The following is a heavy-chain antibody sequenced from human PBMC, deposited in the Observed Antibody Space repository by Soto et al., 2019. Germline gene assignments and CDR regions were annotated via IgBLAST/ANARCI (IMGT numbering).Heavy chain of an antibody. J-gene: IGHJ4*02. CDR3: ARQTIVTTIDY. CDR2: IYYSGST. CDR1: GGSISSYY. Sequence: SETLSLTCTVSGGSISSYYWSWIRQPPGKGLEWIGCIYYSGSTNYNPSLKSRVTISVDTSKNQFSLKLNSVTAADTAVYYCARQTIVTTIDYWGQGALVTVSS. V-gene: IGHV4-59*08. D-gene: IGHD4-4*01.